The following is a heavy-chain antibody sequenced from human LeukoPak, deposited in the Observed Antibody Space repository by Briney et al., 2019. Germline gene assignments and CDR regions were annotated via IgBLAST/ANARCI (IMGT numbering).Heavy chain of an antibody. CDR3: ARDNNYYGSGSYHDY. CDR1: GASISSYY. Sequence: SETLSLTCTVSGASISSYYWSWIRQPAGKGLEWIGRIYTSGSTNYNPSLKSRVTMSVDTSKNQFSLKLSSVTAADTAVYYCARDNNYYGSGSYHDYWGQGTLVTVSS. V-gene: IGHV4-4*07. D-gene: IGHD3-10*01. CDR2: IYTSGST. J-gene: IGHJ4*02.